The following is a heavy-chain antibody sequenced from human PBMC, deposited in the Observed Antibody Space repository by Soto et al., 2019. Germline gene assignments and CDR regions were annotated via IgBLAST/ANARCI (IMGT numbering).Heavy chain of an antibody. CDR2: ISYDGSNK. CDR1: GFTFSSYG. D-gene: IGHD3-16*02. CDR3: AKRGLGLRLGELSL. Sequence: QVQLVESGGGVVQPGRSLRLSCAASGFTFSSYGMHWVRQAPGKGLEWVAVISYDGSNKYYADSVKGRFTISRDNSKNTLYLQMNSLRAEDTAVYYCAKRGLGLRLGELSLWGQGTLVTVSS. J-gene: IGHJ4*02. V-gene: IGHV3-30*18.